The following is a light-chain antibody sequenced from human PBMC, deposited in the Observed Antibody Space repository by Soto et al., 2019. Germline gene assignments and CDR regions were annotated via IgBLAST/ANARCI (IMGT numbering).Light chain of an antibody. J-gene: IGLJ2*01. CDR2: GNS. Sequence: QSVLTQPPSVSGAPGQMVTISCTGSSSNIGAGYDVHWYQQLPGTAPKLLIYGNSNRPSGVPDRFSGSKSGTSASLSITGLQAEDEADYYCQSYDSSLSEVFGGGTQLTVL. CDR3: QSYDSSLSEV. CDR1: SSNIGAGYD. V-gene: IGLV1-40*01.